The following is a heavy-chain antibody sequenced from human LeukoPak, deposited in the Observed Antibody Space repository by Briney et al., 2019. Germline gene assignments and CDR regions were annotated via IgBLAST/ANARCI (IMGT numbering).Heavy chain of an antibody. CDR1: GFTFSSYA. V-gene: IGHV3-7*01. CDR2: ILPDGSQK. D-gene: IGHD6-13*01. J-gene: IGHJ4*02. CDR3: GRLAHNAWYAIDY. Sequence: GGSLRLSCAASGFTFSSYAMHWVRQAPGKGLEWVANILPDGSQKYYVDSVKGRFTISRDNPKNSLYLQINSLRAEDTAVYYCGRLAHNAWYAIDYWGQGTLVTVSS.